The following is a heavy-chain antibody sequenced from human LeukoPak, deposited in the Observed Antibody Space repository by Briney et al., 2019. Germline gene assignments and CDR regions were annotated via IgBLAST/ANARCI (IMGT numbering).Heavy chain of an antibody. CDR3: ARVDSSGYYYGHFDY. V-gene: IGHV4-34*01. CDR1: GGSFSGYY. J-gene: IGHJ4*02. CDR2: INHSGST. Sequence: PSETLSLTCAVYGGSFSGYYWSWIRQPPGKGLEWIGEINHSGSTNYNPSLKSRVTISVDTSKNQFSLKLSSVTAADTAVYYCARVDSSGYYYGHFDYWGQGTLVTVSS. D-gene: IGHD3-22*01.